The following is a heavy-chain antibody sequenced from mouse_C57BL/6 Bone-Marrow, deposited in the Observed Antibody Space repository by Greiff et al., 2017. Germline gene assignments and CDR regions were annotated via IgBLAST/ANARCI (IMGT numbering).Heavy chain of an antibody. CDR1: GYTFTSYW. D-gene: IGHD1-1*02. CDR3: ARWYSGRRPYCYVGV. J-gene: IGHJ1*03. CDR2: IHPNSGST. V-gene: IGHV1-64*01. Sequence: VQLQQPGAELVKPGASVKLSCKASGYTFTSYWMHWVKQRPRQGLEWIGRIHPNSGSTNYNAKLKSKATLTVDKSSSTAYLQLSSLTSEDSAVYYCARWYSGRRPYCYVGVRGTAPTVT.